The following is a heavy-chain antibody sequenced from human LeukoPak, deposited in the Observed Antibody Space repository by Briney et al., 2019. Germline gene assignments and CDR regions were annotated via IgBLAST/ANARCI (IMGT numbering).Heavy chain of an antibody. CDR3: ARPLSSSWYLLD. CDR1: GHTFSSYA. D-gene: IGHD6-13*01. V-gene: IGHV3-30-3*01. Sequence: PGGSLRLSCAASGHTFSSYAMQWVRQAPGKGLERVAVISYDGSNKYYADSVKGRFTISRDNSKNTLYVQMNSLRAEDTAVYYCARPLSSSWYLLDWGQGTLVTVSS. J-gene: IGHJ4*02. CDR2: ISYDGSNK.